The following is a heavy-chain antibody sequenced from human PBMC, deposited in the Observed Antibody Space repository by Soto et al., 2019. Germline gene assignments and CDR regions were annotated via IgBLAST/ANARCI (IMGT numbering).Heavy chain of an antibody. CDR2: ISAYNGNT. CDR1: GYTFTSYG. Sequence: ASVKVSCKAAGYTFTSYGISWGRQAPGQGLEWMGWISAYNGNTNYAQKLQGRVTMTTDTSTSTAYMELRSLRSDDTAVYYCARDRPYDYIWGSYRPLVDYWGQGTLVTVSS. CDR3: ARDRPYDYIWGSYRPLVDY. J-gene: IGHJ4*02. D-gene: IGHD3-16*02. V-gene: IGHV1-18*01.